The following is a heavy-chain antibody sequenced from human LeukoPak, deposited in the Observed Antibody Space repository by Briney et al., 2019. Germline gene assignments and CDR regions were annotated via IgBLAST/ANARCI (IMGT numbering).Heavy chain of an antibody. CDR1: GFTCSSYA. J-gene: IGHJ4*02. Sequence: RAGGSLRLSWAAAGFTCSSYAMHWVRQAPGKGLEWVAVISYDGNYADSVKGRFTISRDNSKNTLYLQMNSLRAEDTAVYYCARDVGATSTTVGSYWGQGTLVTVSS. V-gene: IGHV3-30*04. D-gene: IGHD4-23*01. CDR2: ISYDG. CDR3: ARDVGATSTTVGSY.